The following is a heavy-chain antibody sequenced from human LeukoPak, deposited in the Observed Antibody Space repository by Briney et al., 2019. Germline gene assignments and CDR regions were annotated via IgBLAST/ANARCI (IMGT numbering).Heavy chain of an antibody. V-gene: IGHV4-34*01. CDR2: INHSGST. D-gene: IGHD1-14*01. J-gene: IGHJ6*03. CDR3: ARVSRNPFYYYYYYMDV. Sequence: SETLSLTCAVYGGSFSGYYWSWIRQPPGKGPEWIGEINHSGSTNYNPSLKSRVTISVDTSKNQFSLKLSSVTAADTAVYYCARVSRNPFYYYYYYMDVWGKGTTVTVSS. CDR1: GGSFSGYY.